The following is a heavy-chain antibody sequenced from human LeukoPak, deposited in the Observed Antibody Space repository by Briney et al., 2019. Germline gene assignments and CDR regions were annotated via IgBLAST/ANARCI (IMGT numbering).Heavy chain of an antibody. CDR1: GFTFSGYS. Sequence: GGSLRLSCAASGFTFSGYSMSWVRQAPGKGPEWVSTISGSGDATYYADSVEGRFTISRDNAKNSLYLQMNSLRVEDMGVYYCARETRGHYYDSSGPDHWGQGTLVTVSS. V-gene: IGHV3-23*01. D-gene: IGHD3-22*01. J-gene: IGHJ5*02. CDR3: ARETRGHYYDSSGPDH. CDR2: ISGSGDAT.